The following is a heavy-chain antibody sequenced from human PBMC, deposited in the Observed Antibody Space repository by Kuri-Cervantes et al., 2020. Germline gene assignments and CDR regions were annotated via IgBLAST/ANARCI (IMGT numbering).Heavy chain of an antibody. V-gene: IGHV1-8*01. J-gene: IGHJ4*02. CDR2: MNPNSGNT. Sequence: ASVKVSCKGSQYTFTSYDINWVRQATGQGLEWMGWMNPNSGNTGYAQKFQGRVTMTRNTSISTAYMELSSLRSEDTAVYYCAADGYSSGWYGYWGQGTLVTVSS. D-gene: IGHD6-19*01. CDR3: AADGYSSGWYGY. CDR1: QYTFTSYD.